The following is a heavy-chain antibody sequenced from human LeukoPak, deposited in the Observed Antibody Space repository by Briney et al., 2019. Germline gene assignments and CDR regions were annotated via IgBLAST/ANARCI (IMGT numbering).Heavy chain of an antibody. CDR2: INHSGST. J-gene: IGHJ6*02. D-gene: IGHD6-13*01. CDR1: GGSFSGYY. V-gene: IGHV4-34*01. Sequence: PSETLSLTCAVYGGSFSGYYWSWIRQPPGKGLEWIGEINHSGSTNYNPSLKSRVTISVDTSKSQFSLKLSSVTAADTAVYYCARSQQQLVFYGMDVWGQGTTVTVSS. CDR3: ARSQQQLVFYGMDV.